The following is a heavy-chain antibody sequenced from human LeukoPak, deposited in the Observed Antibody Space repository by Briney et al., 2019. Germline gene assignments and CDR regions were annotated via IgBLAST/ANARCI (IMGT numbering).Heavy chain of an antibody. CDR2: MNPNSGNT. CDR1: GYTFTSYD. J-gene: IGHJ4*02. CDR3: ARGSQLWLAHYKVFDY. V-gene: IGHV1-8*01. D-gene: IGHD6-19*01. Sequence: ASVKVSCKASGYTFTSYDINWVRQATGQGLEWMGWMNPNSGNTGYAQKFQGRVTMTRNTSISTAYMELSSLRSEDTAVYYCARGSQLWLAHYKVFDYWGQGTLVTVSS.